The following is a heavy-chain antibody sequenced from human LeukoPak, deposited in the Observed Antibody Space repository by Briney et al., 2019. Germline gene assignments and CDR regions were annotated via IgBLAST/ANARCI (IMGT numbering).Heavy chain of an antibody. CDR2: INPIGGTT. CDR3: ARQQGLQNLNFDY. D-gene: IGHD4-11*01. V-gene: IGHV1-46*01. Sequence: ASVKVSCKASGYTFTSYYIHWVRQAPGQGLEWMGIINPIGGTTDYAQKFQGRVTMTRDTSTSTVYMELSSLRYEDTAVYYCARQQGLQNLNFDYWGQGTLVTVSS. CDR1: GYTFTSYY. J-gene: IGHJ4*02.